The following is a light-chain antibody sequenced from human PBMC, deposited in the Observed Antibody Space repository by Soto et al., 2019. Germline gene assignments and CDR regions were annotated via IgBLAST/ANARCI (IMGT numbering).Light chain of an antibody. V-gene: IGKV1-5*03. J-gene: IGKJ1*01. CDR2: KAS. CDR1: QTISSW. CDR3: QHYNSYSEA. Sequence: DIQMTQSPSTLSGSVGDRVTITCRASQTISSWLAWYQQKPGKAPKLLIYKASTLRSGVPSRFGGSGSGTEFTLTISSLQTDDFATYYGQHYNSYSEAFGQGTKVERK.